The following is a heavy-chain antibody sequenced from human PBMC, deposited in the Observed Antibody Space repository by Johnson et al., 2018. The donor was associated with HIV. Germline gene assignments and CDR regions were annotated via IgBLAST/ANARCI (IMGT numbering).Heavy chain of an antibody. Sequence: QVQLVESGGGLVQPGGSLRLSCAASGFIFSDYYMSWIRQAPGKGLEWVAIISFDGGTKYYADSVKGRFTISRDNSNNTLYLQMNSLRAEDTAVYYCARAGGIFGVEDAFDIWGQGTMVTVSS. J-gene: IGHJ3*02. V-gene: IGHV3-30*03. D-gene: IGHD3-3*01. CDR3: ARAGGIFGVEDAFDI. CDR2: ISFDGGTK. CDR1: GFIFSDYY.